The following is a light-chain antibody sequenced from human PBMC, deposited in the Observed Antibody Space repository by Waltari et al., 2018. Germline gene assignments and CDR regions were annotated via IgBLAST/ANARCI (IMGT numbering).Light chain of an antibody. V-gene: IGKV1-5*03. J-gene: IGKJ2*03. CDR2: KTS. CDR3: QQYSSYLYS. CDR1: QSLSGW. Sequence: DIQMTQSPSTLSASVGDRVTITCRASQSLSGWLAWYQQKPGRAPKLLIYKTSTLESGVPSRFSGSASGTEFTLTISSLQPDDVATYYCQQYSSYLYSFGQGTKLEIK.